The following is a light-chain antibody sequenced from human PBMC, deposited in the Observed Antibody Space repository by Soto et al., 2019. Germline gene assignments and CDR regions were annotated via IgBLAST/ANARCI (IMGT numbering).Light chain of an antibody. J-gene: IGKJ3*01. CDR2: AAS. Sequence: DIQMTQSPSSLSAFRGDRVTITCRASQGISDDLVWYQQKPGKVPKLLIYAASTLQSGVPPRFSGTGSGTDFTLTISSLQPEDVATYYCQNYYSAPFTFGPGTKVDIK. CDR1: QGISDD. CDR3: QNYYSAPFT. V-gene: IGKV1-27*01.